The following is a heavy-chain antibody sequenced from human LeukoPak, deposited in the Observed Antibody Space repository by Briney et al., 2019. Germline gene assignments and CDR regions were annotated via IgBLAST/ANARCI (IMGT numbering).Heavy chain of an antibody. D-gene: IGHD5-12*01. J-gene: IGHJ3*01. CDR2: INSDGSST. Sequence: GGSLRLSCAASGFTFSSYWMHWVRQAPGKGLVWVSRINSDGSSTSYADSVKGRFTISRDNAKNTLYLQMNSLRAEDTAVYYCAREEGYSGYAAWGQGTMVTVSS. CDR3: AREEGYSGYAA. V-gene: IGHV3-74*01. CDR1: GFTFSSYW.